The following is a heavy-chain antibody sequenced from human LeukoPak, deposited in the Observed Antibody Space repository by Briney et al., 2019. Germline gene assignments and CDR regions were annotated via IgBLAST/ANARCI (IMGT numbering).Heavy chain of an antibody. D-gene: IGHD2-2*01. Sequence: SETLSLTCAVYGGSFSGYYWSWIRQPPGKGLEWIGEINHSGSTNYNPSPKSRVTISVDTSKNQFSLKLSSVTAADTAVYYCARGRNGYCSSTSCYRFDYWGQGTLVTVSS. V-gene: IGHV4-34*01. CDR1: GGSFSGYY. J-gene: IGHJ4*02. CDR3: ARGRNGYCSSTSCYRFDY. CDR2: INHSGST.